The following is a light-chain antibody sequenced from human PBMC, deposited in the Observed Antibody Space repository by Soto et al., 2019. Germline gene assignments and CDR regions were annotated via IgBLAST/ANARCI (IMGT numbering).Light chain of an antibody. Sequence: QSVLTQPPSASGTPGQRVAISCSGRSSNIGTDAVSWFQQLPGTAPKLLIYSNNQRPSGVPDRFSGSKSGASASLAISGLQSDDEAHYYFAVWEVSMKAWVFGGGTKVTVL. V-gene: IGLV1-44*01. CDR3: AVWEVSMKAWV. J-gene: IGLJ3*02. CDR2: SNN. CDR1: SSNIGTDA.